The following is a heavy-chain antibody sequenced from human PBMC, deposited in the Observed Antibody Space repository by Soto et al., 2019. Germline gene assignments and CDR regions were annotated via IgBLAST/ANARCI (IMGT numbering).Heavy chain of an antibody. J-gene: IGHJ4*02. CDR1: GFTLSDHD. CDR3: AADLVGTGTY. Sequence: EVQVVESGGGLVQPGGSLRLSCAASGFTLSDHDMDWVRQAPGKGLEWVGRTRSQAMGYTIEYGTAGKGRFTISRDDASNSVYLEMNSLKTDNTAVYFCAADLVGTGTYWGLGALVTVSS. D-gene: IGHD5-12*01. V-gene: IGHV3-72*01. CDR2: TRSQAMGYTI.